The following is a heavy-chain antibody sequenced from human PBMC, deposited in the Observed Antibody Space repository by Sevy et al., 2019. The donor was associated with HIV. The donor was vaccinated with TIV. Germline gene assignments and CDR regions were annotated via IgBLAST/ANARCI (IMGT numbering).Heavy chain of an antibody. CDR3: ARGTNEALSWFDP. Sequence: SETLSLTCTVSGGSIDDSYWSWIRQPPGKALEWIWYIYYSGSTNYNPYLKSRVTISLDTSKNQSSLRLNSVTAADTAIYYGARGTNEALSWFDPWGQGTLVTVSS. J-gene: IGHJ5*02. V-gene: IGHV4-59*01. CDR1: GGSIDDSY. CDR2: IYYSGST. D-gene: IGHD1-1*01.